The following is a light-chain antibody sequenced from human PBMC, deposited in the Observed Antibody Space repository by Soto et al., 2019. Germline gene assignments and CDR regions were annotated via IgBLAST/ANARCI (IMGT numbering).Light chain of an antibody. CDR3: QQRSNWPPWT. Sequence: EIVLTQSPATLSLSPGEIATLSCRASQSITSGLACYQQKRGQAPRLLIYDASNRATGIPARFSGSGSGPGFTLPISSLEPKDFAVYYCQQRSNWPPWTFGHGTKVQV. J-gene: IGKJ1*01. CDR1: QSITSG. V-gene: IGKV3-11*01. CDR2: DAS.